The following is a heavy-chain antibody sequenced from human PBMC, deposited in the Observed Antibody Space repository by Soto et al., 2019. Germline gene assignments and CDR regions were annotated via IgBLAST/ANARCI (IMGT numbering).Heavy chain of an antibody. CDR1: GGSFSGYY. CDR3: ARGRPLLLWFGDTYGMDV. Sequence: LSLTCAVYGGSFSGYYWSWIRQPPGKRLEWIGEINHSGSTNYNPSLKSRVTISVDTSKNQFSLKLSSVTAADTAVYYCARGRPLLLWFGDTYGMDVWGQGTTVTVSS. V-gene: IGHV4-34*01. J-gene: IGHJ6*02. CDR2: INHSGST. D-gene: IGHD3-10*01.